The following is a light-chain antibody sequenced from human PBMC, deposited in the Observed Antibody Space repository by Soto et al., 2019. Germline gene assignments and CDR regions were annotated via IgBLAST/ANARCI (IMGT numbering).Light chain of an antibody. CDR3: QQLNSYSFT. CDR1: QVINNY. J-gene: IGKJ3*01. V-gene: IGKV1-9*01. CDR2: SAF. Sequence: DIQLTQSPSFLSASVGDRVTITCRASQVINNYLAWYQQKPGKAPKLLIYSAFSLQSRVPSRFSGSGSGTEFTLTISSLQPEDFATYYCQQLNSYSFTFGPGTKVDIK.